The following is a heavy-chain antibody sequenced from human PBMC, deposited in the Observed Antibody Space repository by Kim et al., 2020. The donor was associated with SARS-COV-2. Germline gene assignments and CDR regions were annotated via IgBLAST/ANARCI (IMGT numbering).Heavy chain of an antibody. CDR2: ISGSDGST. J-gene: IGHJ6*02. CDR3: AKEGGGLRVYYYRMDG. D-gene: IGHD2-15*01. CDR1: GFNLRSYD. Sequence: GGSLRLSCAASGFNLRSYDMSWVRQAPGKGLDWVSSISGSDGSTYYADSVKGRFSTSSDNSKNMLYLQMNSRRAEDTAVYFCAKEGGGLRVYYYRMDGWGQGTTGTVSS. V-gene: IGHV3-23*01.